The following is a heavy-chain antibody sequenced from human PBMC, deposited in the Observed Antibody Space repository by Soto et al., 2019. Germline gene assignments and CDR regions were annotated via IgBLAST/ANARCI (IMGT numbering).Heavy chain of an antibody. Sequence: GGSLRLSCVGSESSIRNYNVHWVRQAPGKGLVWVSRINSDGSSTNYADSVKGRFTISRDNAKNTLYLQMNSLRAEDTAVYYCARDQTAGDWFAPRGQGTLVTVSS. V-gene: IGHV3-74*01. CDR1: ESSIRNYN. CDR3: ARDQTAGDWFAP. D-gene: IGHD2-21*02. CDR2: INSDGSST. J-gene: IGHJ5*02.